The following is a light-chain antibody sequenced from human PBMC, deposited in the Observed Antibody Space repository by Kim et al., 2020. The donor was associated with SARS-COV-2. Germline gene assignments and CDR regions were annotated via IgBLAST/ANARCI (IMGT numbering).Light chain of an antibody. Sequence: QSALTQPRSVSGSPGQSVTISCTGTSSDVGSYNYVSWYQQRPGKAPKLIIYDVTKRPSGVPDRFSGSKSGNTASLTISGLQAEDEADYYCCSYAGSVVFGGGTQLTVL. CDR1: SSDVGSYNY. CDR2: DVT. V-gene: IGLV2-11*01. J-gene: IGLJ2*01. CDR3: CSYAGSVV.